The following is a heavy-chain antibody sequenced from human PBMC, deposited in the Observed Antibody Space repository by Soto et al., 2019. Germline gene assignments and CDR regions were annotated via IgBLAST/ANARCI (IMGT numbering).Heavy chain of an antibody. CDR1: GFTFSSYA. V-gene: IGHV3-23*01. CDR3: AENSRTYNWFDP. Sequence: GSLRLSCAASGFTFSSYAMSWVRQAPGKGLEWVSAISGSGGSTYYADSVKGRFTISRDNSKNTLYLQMNSLRAEDTAVYYCAENSRTYNWFDPWGQGTLVTVSS. J-gene: IGHJ5*02. CDR2: ISGSGGST.